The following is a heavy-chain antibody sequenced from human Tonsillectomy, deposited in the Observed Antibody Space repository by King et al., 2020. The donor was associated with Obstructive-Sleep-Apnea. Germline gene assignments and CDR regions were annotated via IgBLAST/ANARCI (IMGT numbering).Heavy chain of an antibody. V-gene: IGHV4-30-4*01. D-gene: IGHD3-10*01. Sequence: QLQESGPGLVKPSQTLSLTCTVSGGSISSGDYYWSWIRQPPGKGLEWIGYIYYSGSTYYNPSLKSRVTISVDTSKNQFSLKLSSVTAADTAVYYCARDLAYYGSVSYYHLGYWGQGTLVTVSS. J-gene: IGHJ4*02. CDR2: IYYSGST. CDR1: GGSISSGDYY. CDR3: ARDLAYYGSVSYYHLGY.